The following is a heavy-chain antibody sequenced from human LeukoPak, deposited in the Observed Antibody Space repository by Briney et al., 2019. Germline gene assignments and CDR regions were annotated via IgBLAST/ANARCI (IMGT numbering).Heavy chain of an antibody. J-gene: IGHJ3*02. Sequence: SETLSLTCAVDGGSFSGYYWSWIRQPPGKGLEWIGETNPSGSTNYNPSLKSRVTISVDTSKNQFSLKLSSVTAADTAVYYCATDVWGFSAFDIWGQGTMVTVSS. CDR1: GGSFSGYY. V-gene: IGHV4-34*01. D-gene: IGHD7-27*01. CDR3: ATDVWGFSAFDI. CDR2: TNPSGST.